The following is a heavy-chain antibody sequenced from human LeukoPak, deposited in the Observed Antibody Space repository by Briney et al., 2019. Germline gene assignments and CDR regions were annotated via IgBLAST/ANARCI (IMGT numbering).Heavy chain of an antibody. CDR2: IYSGGST. CDR1: GFTVSSNY. CDR3: ARVEAVADYYYGMDV. D-gene: IGHD6-19*01. J-gene: IGHJ6*02. Sequence: GGSLRLSCAASGFTVSSNYMSWVRQAPGKGLEWVSVIYSGGSTYYADSVKGRFTISRDNSKNTLYLQMNSLRAEDTAVYYCARVEAVADYYYGMDVWGQGTTVTVSS. V-gene: IGHV3-53*01.